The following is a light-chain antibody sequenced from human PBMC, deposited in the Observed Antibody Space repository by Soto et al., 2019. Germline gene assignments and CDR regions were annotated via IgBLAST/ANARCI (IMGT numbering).Light chain of an antibody. CDR2: RNN. Sequence: QSVLTQPPSASGTPGQRVTISCSGSSSNIGSNYVYWYLQLPGTAPKLLIYRNNQRPSGVPDRFSGSKSGTSASLAISGLRSEDEAYYYCAAWDDSLSGVVFGGGTKVTVL. J-gene: IGLJ2*01. V-gene: IGLV1-47*01. CDR3: AAWDDSLSGVV. CDR1: SSNIGSNY.